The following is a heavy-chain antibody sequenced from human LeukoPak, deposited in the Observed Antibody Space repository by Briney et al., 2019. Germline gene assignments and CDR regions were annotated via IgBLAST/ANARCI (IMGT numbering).Heavy chain of an antibody. V-gene: IGHV3-74*01. CDR1: GFTFSTYW. CDR3: ARSISAPYAFDI. Sequence: PGGSLRLSCAASGFTFSTYWMHWVRQGPGKGLVWVSRINTEGSSTTYAGSVKGRFSISRDNAKNMVYLQMNSLRAEDTAVYYCARSISAPYAFDIWGQGTMLTVSS. CDR2: INTEGSST. D-gene: IGHD3-3*01. J-gene: IGHJ3*02.